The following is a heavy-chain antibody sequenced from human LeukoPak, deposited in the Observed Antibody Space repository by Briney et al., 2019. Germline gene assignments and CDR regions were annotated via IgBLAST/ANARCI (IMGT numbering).Heavy chain of an antibody. J-gene: IGHJ6*02. Sequence: ASVKVSCKSSGYTFTDYLIHWVRQAPGQGFQWMGWINPNSGGTKNAHDLQGRVTMTRDTSISTAYMELNRLRSDDTAVYYCARDANIAVTGTRIGADYYYGMDVWGQGTTVTVSS. V-gene: IGHV1-2*02. CDR3: ARDANIAVTGTRIGADYYYGMDV. D-gene: IGHD6-19*01. CDR1: GYTFTDYL. CDR2: INPNSGGT.